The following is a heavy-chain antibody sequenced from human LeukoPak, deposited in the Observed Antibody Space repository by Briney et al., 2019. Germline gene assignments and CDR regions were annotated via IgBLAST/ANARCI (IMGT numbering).Heavy chain of an antibody. CDR1: GGSIGSSGYY. V-gene: IGHV4-30-4*08. D-gene: IGHD3-10*01. CDR3: APPPRRDYYGSS. CDR2: IYYSGST. J-gene: IGHJ5*02. Sequence: SETLSLTCTVSGGSIGSSGYYWGWIRQPPGKGLEWIGYIYYSGSTYYNPSLKSRVTISVDTSKNQFSLKLSSVTAADTAVYYRAPPPRRDYYGSSWGQGTLVTVSS.